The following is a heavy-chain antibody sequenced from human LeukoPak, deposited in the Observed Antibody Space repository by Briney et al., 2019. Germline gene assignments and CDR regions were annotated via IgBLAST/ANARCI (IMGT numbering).Heavy chain of an antibody. V-gene: IGHV4-59*01. CDR1: GGSISSYY. CDR3: ARSFWGSYRSPFDY. D-gene: IGHD3-16*02. J-gene: IGHJ4*02. CDR2: IYYSGST. Sequence: SETLSLTCTVSGGSISSYYWSWIRQPPGKGLEWIGYIYYSGSTNYNPSLKSRVTISVDTSKNQFSLKLSSVTAADTAVYYCARSFWGSYRSPFDYWGQGTLVTVSS.